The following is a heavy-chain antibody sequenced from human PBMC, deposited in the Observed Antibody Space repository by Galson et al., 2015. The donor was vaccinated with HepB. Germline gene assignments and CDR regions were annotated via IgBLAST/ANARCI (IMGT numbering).Heavy chain of an antibody. J-gene: IGHJ4*02. CDR3: AKHTVVQLWSPEHFFFDY. D-gene: IGHD4-23*01. Sequence: SLRLSCAASGFPFNNAWMTWVRQAPGMGLEWVGRIKSKTDGETTDYAAPVKGRFTISRDDSKNRLYLQMNSLRAEDTAVYYCAKHTVVQLWSPEHFFFDYWGQGTLVTVSS. CDR2: IKSKTDGETT. V-gene: IGHV3-15*01. CDR1: GFPFNNAW.